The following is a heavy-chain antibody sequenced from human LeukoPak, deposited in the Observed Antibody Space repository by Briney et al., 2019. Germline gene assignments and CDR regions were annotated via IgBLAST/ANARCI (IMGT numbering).Heavy chain of an antibody. CDR2: IYPGDSDI. D-gene: IGHD2-15*01. CDR1: GYSFTSYW. Sequence: GESLKISCKGSGYSFTSYWIGWVRQMPGKGLEWMGIIYPGDSDIRYSPSFQGQVTISVDRSISTAYLQWSSLKASDTAKYYCARRVGYCSGGSCPANWFDPWGQGTLVTVSS. J-gene: IGHJ5*02. V-gene: IGHV5-51*01. CDR3: ARRVGYCSGGSCPANWFDP.